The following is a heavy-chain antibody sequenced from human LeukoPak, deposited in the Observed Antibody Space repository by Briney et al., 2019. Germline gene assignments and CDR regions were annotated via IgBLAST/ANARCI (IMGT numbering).Heavy chain of an antibody. V-gene: IGHV4-59*01. CDR1: GGSISSYY. D-gene: IGHD4-23*01. CDR3: ARGDGNYAFDI. Sequence: SETLSLTCTVSGGSISSYYWSWIRQPPGKGLEWIGYIYYRGSTNYNPSLKSRVTISVDTSKNQFSLKLSSVTAADTAVYYCARGDGNYAFDIWGQGTMVTVSS. J-gene: IGHJ3*02. CDR2: IYYRGST.